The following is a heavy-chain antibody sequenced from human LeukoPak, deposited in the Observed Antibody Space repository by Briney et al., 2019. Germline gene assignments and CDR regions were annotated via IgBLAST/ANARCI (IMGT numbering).Heavy chain of an antibody. Sequence: GGSLRLSCVASGFTVSSHYMSWVRQAPGKGLEWVSVIYSGGSTYYADSVKGRFTISRDNSKNTLYLQMNSLRAEDTAVYYCARGRGVVVNLDHWGQGTLVTVSS. CDR1: GFTVSSHY. CDR3: ARGRGVVVNLDH. J-gene: IGHJ4*02. CDR2: IYSGGST. V-gene: IGHV3-53*01. D-gene: IGHD3-22*01.